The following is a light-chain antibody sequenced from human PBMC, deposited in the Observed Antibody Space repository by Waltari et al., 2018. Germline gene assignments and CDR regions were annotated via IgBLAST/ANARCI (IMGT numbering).Light chain of an antibody. V-gene: IGKV3-20*01. CDR1: QSVSSSY. CDR2: GAS. J-gene: IGKJ1*01. Sequence: EIVLTQSPGTLSLSPGERATLSCRASQSVSSSYLAWYQQKPGQAPRLLIYGASSRATGIPDRFSGSRSGTDFTLTISRLEPEDFAVYYCQQYGSSPQTFGQGTKAEIK. CDR3: QQYGSSPQT.